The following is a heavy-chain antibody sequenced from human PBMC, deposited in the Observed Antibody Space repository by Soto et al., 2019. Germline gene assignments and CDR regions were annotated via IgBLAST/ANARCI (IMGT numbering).Heavy chain of an antibody. J-gene: IGHJ4*02. CDR2: ISYDESNK. CDR3: ARSTSGSNFDC. CDR1: GFTFNNYA. V-gene: IGHV3-30-3*01. D-gene: IGHD1-26*01. Sequence: LRLSCAASGFTFNNYAMHWVRQAPGKGLEWVAAISYDESNKYYADSVKGRFTISRDTSRNTLFLQVNSLRVEDSAMYYCARSTSGSNFDCWGQGTLVPVYS.